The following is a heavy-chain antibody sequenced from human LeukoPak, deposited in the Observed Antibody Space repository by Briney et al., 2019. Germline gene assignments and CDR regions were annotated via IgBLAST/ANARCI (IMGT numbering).Heavy chain of an antibody. CDR2: ISSSGSTI. J-gene: IGHJ4*02. CDR1: GFTFSDYY. Sequence: PGGSLRLSCAASGFTFSDYYMSWIRQAPGKGLEWVSYISSSGSTIYYADSVKGRFTISRDNAKNSLYLQMNSLRAEDTAVYYCARDSRPVPAARYISTVDYWGQGTLVTVSS. D-gene: IGHD2-2*01. V-gene: IGHV3-11*01. CDR3: ARDSRPVPAARYISTVDY.